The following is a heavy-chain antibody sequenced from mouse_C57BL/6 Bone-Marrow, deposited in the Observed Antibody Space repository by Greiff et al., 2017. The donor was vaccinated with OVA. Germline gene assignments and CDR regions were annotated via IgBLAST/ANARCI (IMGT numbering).Heavy chain of an antibody. J-gene: IGHJ3*01. CDR2: ISNLAYSI. CDR1: GFTLSDYG. Sequence: EVQLQQSGGGLVQPGGSLKLSCAASGFTLSDYGMAWVRQAPRKGPEWVAFISNLAYSIYYADTVTGRFTISRENAKNTLYLEMSSLRSEDTAMYYCARQGLRRGAWFAYWGQGTLVTVSA. CDR3: ARQGLRRGAWFAY. D-gene: IGHD2-2*01. V-gene: IGHV5-15*01.